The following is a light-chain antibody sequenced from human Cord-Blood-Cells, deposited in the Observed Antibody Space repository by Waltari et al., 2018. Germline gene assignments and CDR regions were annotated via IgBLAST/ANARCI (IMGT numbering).Light chain of an antibody. CDR3: QQYNSS. CDR1: QSISSW. CDR2: KAS. J-gene: IGKJ2*01. V-gene: IGKV1-5*03. Sequence: DIQMTQSPSTLSASVGARVTITCRASQSISSWLAWYQQKPGKAPKHLIYKASSLESGVPSRFSGSGSGTEFTLTISSLQPDDFATYYCQQYNSSFGQGTKLEIK.